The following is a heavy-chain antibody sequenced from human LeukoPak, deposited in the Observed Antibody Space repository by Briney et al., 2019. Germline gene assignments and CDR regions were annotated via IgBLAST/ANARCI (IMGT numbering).Heavy chain of an antibody. J-gene: IGHJ4*02. CDR2: IYQSGNT. V-gene: IGHV4-39*01. D-gene: IGHD4-23*01. Sequence: SETLPLTCTVSGGSISSTSYLWGWLRQPQGEGLEWIGNIYQSGNTFYNPSLKSRVTIYVDKSKNHFSLKLSSVSAADTAVYFCARQANYGASSANFDIWGQGALVTVSS. CDR1: GGSISSTSYL. CDR3: ARQANYGASSANFDI.